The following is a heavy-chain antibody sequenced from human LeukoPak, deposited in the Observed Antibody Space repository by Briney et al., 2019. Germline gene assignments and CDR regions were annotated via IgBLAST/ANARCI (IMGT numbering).Heavy chain of an antibody. J-gene: IGHJ4*02. V-gene: IGHV3-30*02. D-gene: IGHD3-22*01. CDR1: GFTFSSYG. Sequence: GGSLRLSCAASGFTFSSYGMHWVRQAPGKGLEWVAFIRYDGSNKYYADSVKGRFTISRDNSKNTLYLQMNSLRAEDTAVYYCAKDGWYYDSSGYLDYWGQGSLATVSS. CDR3: AKDGWYYDSSGYLDY. CDR2: IRYDGSNK.